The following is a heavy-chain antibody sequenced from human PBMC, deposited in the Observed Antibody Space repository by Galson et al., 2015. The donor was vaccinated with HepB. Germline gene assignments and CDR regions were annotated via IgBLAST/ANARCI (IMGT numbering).Heavy chain of an antibody. V-gene: IGHV1-69*13. CDR2: IIPIFGTA. D-gene: IGHD4-17*01. J-gene: IGHJ6*02. Sequence: SVKVSCKASGGTFSSYAISWVRQAPGQGLEWMGGIIPIFGTANYAQKFQGRVTITADESTSTAYMELSSLRSEDTAVYYCARVGGDYVSYYYYYYGMDVWGQGTTVTVSS. CDR1: GGTFSSYA. CDR3: ARVGGDYVSYYYYYYGMDV.